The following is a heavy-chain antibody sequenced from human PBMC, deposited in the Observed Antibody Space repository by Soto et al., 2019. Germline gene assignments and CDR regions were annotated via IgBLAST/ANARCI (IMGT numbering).Heavy chain of an antibody. CDR1: GGSISSGGYY. Sequence: LSLTCTVSGGSISSGGYYWSWIRQHPGKGLEWIGYIYYGGSTYYNPSLKSRATISGDTSKNQFSLKLSSVTAADTAVYYCARGGYYYENSGQNAYDYWGQGVLVTVSS. J-gene: IGHJ4*01. V-gene: IGHV4-31*03. CDR2: IYYGGST. D-gene: IGHD3-22*01. CDR3: ARGGYYYENSGQNAYDY.